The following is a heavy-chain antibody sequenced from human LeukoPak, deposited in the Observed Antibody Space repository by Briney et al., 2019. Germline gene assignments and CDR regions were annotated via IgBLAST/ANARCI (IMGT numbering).Heavy chain of an antibody. CDR3: ARREYYGSGSPSPFDAFDI. D-gene: IGHD3-10*01. V-gene: IGHV4-59*01. CDR1: GGSMYDYY. Sequence: SETLSLTCTVSGGSMYDYYWSWVRPPPGQGLEWVGYIYNSDYTRYNPSFKSRVAISADTSQNQFSLKLNSVTAADTGSHYCARREYYGSGSPSPFDAFDIWGQGTMVTVSS. CDR2: IYNSDYT. J-gene: IGHJ3*02.